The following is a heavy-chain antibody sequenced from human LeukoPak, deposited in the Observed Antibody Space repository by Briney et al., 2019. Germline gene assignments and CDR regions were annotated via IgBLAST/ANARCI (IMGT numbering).Heavy chain of an antibody. CDR3: ARGSVFRSFWSGYHGGSYYFDY. CDR1: GYTFTSFY. D-gene: IGHD3-3*01. J-gene: IGHJ4*02. V-gene: IGHV1-18*04. CDR2: ISAYNGNT. Sequence: ASVKVSCKASGYTFTSFYMQWVRQAPGQGLEWMGWISAYNGNTNYAQKLQGRVTMTTDTSTSTAYMELRSLRSDDTAVYYCARGSVFRSFWSGYHGGSYYFDYWGQGTLVTVSS.